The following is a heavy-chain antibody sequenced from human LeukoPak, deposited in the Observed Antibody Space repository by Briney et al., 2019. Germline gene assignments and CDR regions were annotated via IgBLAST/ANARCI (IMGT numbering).Heavy chain of an antibody. Sequence: PSETLSLTCTVSGGSISSYYWSWTRQPPGKGLEWIGYIYYSGNTNYNPSLKSRVIISVNTSKNQFSLKLSSATAADTAVYYCARFNGRRYMDVWGKGTTVTVSS. D-gene: IGHD2-8*01. CDR3: ARFNGRRYMDV. V-gene: IGHV4-59*08. J-gene: IGHJ6*03. CDR2: IYYSGNT. CDR1: GGSISSYY.